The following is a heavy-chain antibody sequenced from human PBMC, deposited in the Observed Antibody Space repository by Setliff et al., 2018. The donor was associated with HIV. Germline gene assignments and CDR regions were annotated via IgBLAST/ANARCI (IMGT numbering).Heavy chain of an antibody. D-gene: IGHD2-21*02. Sequence: TLSLTCTVTGGSISSGGFYWTWIRQHPGKGLEWIGYIYNTGSTYHSPSLKSRVTISLDTSKNQFSLKLTSVTAADTAVYYCARLSGDYYYFDYWGQGTLVTVSS. CDR3: ARLSGDYYYFDY. J-gene: IGHJ4*02. V-gene: IGHV4-31*03. CDR2: IYNTGST. CDR1: GGSISSGGFY.